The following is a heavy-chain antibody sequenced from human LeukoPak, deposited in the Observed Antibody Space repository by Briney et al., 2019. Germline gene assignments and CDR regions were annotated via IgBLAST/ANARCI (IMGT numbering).Heavy chain of an antibody. CDR1: GGSIRSYY. J-gene: IGHJ3*02. D-gene: IGHD1-26*01. CDR2: IYYSGST. Sequence: SETLSLTCTVSGGSIRSYYWSWIRQPPGKGLEWIGYIYYSGSTNYNPSLKSRVTISIDTSKNQFSLKLSSVTAADTAVYYCARDRRWDLLHAFDIWGQGTMVTVSS. V-gene: IGHV4-59*01. CDR3: ARDRRWDLLHAFDI.